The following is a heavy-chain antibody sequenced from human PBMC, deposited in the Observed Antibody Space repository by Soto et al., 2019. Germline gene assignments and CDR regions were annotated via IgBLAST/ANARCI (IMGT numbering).Heavy chain of an antibody. CDR3: AKDHSSPYYDILTGYPLGRAFDI. D-gene: IGHD3-9*01. V-gene: IGHV3-23*01. J-gene: IGHJ3*02. CDR2: ISGSGGST. Sequence: GGSLRLSCAASGFTFSSYAMSWVRQAPGKGLEWVSAISGSGGSTYYADSVKGRFTISRDNSKNTLYLQMNSLRAEDTAVYYCAKDHSSPYYDILTGYPLGRAFDIWGQGTMVTVSS. CDR1: GFTFSSYA.